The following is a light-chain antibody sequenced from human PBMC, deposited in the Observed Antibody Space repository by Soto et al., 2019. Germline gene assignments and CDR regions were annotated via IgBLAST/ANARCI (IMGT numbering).Light chain of an antibody. CDR2: AAS. CDR1: QSISSY. CDR3: QQSYSTPRT. J-gene: IGKJ1*01. V-gene: IGKV1-39*01. Sequence: DIQTRQSPSTLSASVADRVTITCRASQSISSYLNWYQQKKGKAPKILIYAASSLQSGVPSRFSGSGSGTDFTLTISSLQPEDFATYYCQQSYSTPRTFGQGTKVDI.